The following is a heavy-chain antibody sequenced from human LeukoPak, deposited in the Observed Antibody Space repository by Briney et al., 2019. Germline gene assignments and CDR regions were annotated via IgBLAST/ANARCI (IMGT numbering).Heavy chain of an antibody. D-gene: IGHD3-10*01. V-gene: IGHV1-2*02. CDR2: INPNSGGT. CDR1: GYTFIGYF. CDR3: AREASGETFDY. J-gene: IGHJ4*02. Sequence: VASVKVSCKASGYTFIGYFMHWVRQAPGQGLEWMGWINPNSGGTNYAEKFQGRVTMTRDTSISTAYMELSRLRSDDTAVYYCAREASGETFDYWGQGTLVTVSS.